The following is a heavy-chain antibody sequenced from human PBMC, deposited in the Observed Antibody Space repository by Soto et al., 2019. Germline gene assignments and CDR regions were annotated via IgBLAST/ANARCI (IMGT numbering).Heavy chain of an antibody. J-gene: IGHJ4*02. Sequence: GGLKRVPGAAAGVKWGDYYRRRIRQAPGKGLEWVSYISSSSSYTNYADSVKGRFTISRDNAKNSRYLQMNSLRAEDTAVYYCARGYYASSCYQGFGYWGQGSVVIVTS. CDR2: ISSSSSYT. CDR3: ARGYYASSCYQGFGY. D-gene: IGHD3-22*01. CDR1: GVKWGDYY. V-gene: IGHV3-11*06.